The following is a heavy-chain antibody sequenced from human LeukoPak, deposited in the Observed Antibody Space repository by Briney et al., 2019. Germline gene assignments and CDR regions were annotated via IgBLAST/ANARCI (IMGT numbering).Heavy chain of an antibody. CDR3: AKGIYPRYFDY. J-gene: IGHJ4*02. Sequence: GGSLRLSCAASGFTFSSYAMSWVRQAPGKGREGVSAISGSGGSTYYADSVKGRFTISRDNSKNTLYLQMNSLRAEDTAVYYCAKGIYPRYFDYWGQGTLVTVSS. CDR2: ISGSGGST. V-gene: IGHV3-23*01. D-gene: IGHD2-2*02. CDR1: GFTFSSYA.